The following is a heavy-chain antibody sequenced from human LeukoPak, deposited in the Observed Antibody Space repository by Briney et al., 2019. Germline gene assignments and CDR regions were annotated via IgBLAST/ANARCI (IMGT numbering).Heavy chain of an antibody. CDR1: GGSFSGYY. D-gene: IGHD3-3*01. Sequence: SETLSLTCAVYGGSFSGYYWSWIRQPPGKGLEWIGEINHSGSTNYNPSLKSRVTMSVDTSKNQFSLKLSSVTAADTAVYYCAAFGEGYFDYWGQGTLVTASS. CDR2: INHSGST. J-gene: IGHJ4*02. V-gene: IGHV4-34*01. CDR3: AAFGEGYFDY.